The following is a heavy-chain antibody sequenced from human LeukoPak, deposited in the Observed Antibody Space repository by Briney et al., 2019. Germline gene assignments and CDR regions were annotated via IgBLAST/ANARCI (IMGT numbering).Heavy chain of an antibody. Sequence: QAGGSLRLSCAASGFTVSSNYMSWVRQAPGEGLEWVSVIYSGGSTYYADSVKGRFTISRDNSKNTLYLQMNSLRAEDTAVYYCARERLPGYGFDYWGQGTLVTVSS. V-gene: IGHV3-53*01. D-gene: IGHD1-1*01. CDR3: ARERLPGYGFDY. CDR1: GFTVSSNY. J-gene: IGHJ4*02. CDR2: IYSGGST.